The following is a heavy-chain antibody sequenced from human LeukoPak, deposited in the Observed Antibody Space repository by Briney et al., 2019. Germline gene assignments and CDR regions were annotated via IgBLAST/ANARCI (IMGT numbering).Heavy chain of an antibody. CDR3: AREAQLRH. Sequence: GGSLRLSCAASGFTFSDYYMGWVRQAPGKGLEWLSYISSSGGTISYADSVKGRFTISRDNAKNSLYLQMNSLTVEDTAVYYCAREAQLRHWGQGTLVTVSS. CDR1: GFTFSDYY. D-gene: IGHD3-10*01. CDR2: ISSSGGTI. V-gene: IGHV3-11*01. J-gene: IGHJ4*02.